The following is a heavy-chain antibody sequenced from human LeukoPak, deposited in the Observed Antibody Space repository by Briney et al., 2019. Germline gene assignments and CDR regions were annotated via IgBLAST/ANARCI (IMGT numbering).Heavy chain of an antibody. V-gene: IGHV3-48*04. D-gene: IGHD3-10*01. J-gene: IGHJ6*02. CDR2: ISGSSNVI. CDR3: VRGGFGHAMDV. Sequence: GGSLRLSCAASGFTFSDYGISWVRQAPGKGLEWISYISGSSNVIYYADSVKGRSTISRDNAKNTLYLQMTSLGAEDTAVYYCVRGGFGHAMDVWGQGTTVTVSS. CDR1: GFTFSDYG.